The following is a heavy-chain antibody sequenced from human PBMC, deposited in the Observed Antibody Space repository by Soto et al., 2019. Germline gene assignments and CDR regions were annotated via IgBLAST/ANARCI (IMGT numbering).Heavy chain of an antibody. Sequence: ASVKVSCKASGYTFTSYDINWVRQATGQGLERMGWMNPNSGNTGYAQKFQGRVTMTRNTSISTAYMELSSLRSEDTAVYYCARGRKRYNWNDGVPHDYWGQGTRVTVAS. D-gene: IGHD1-1*01. CDR1: GYTFTSYD. J-gene: IGHJ4*02. V-gene: IGHV1-8*01. CDR3: ARGRKRYNWNDGVPHDY. CDR2: MNPNSGNT.